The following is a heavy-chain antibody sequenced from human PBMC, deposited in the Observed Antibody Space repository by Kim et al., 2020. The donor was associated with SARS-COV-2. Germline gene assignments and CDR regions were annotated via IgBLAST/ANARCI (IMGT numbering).Heavy chain of an antibody. D-gene: IGHD6-19*01. V-gene: IGHV1-18*01. CDR1: GYTFTSYG. Sequence: ASVKVSCKASGYTFTSYGISWVRQAPGQGLEWMGWISAYNGNTNYAQKLQGRVTMTTDTSTSTPYMELRSLRSDDTAVYYCAREYRSGWYFSDAFDIWGQGTMVTVSS. J-gene: IGHJ3*02. CDR2: ISAYNGNT. CDR3: AREYRSGWYFSDAFDI.